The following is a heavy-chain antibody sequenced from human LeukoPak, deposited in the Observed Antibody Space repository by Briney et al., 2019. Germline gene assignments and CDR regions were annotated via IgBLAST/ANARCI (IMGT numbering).Heavy chain of an antibody. CDR1: GGSFSGYY. CDR2: INHSGST. J-gene: IGHJ6*02. CDR3: ARQVVITENYYHYYGMDV. Sequence: SETLSLTCAVYGGSFSGYYWSWIRQPPGKGLEWIGEINHSGSTNYNPSLKSRVTISVDTSKNQFSLKLSSVTAADTAVYYCARQVVITENYYHYYGMDVWGQGTTVTVSS. D-gene: IGHD3-22*01. V-gene: IGHV4-34*01.